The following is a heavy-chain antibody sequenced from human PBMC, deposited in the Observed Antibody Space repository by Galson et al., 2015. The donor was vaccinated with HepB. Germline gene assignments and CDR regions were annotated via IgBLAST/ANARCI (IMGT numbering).Heavy chain of an antibody. D-gene: IGHD2-15*01. CDR3: AREGYCSGGSCYSTDY. J-gene: IGHJ4*02. CDR2: TYYRSKWYN. V-gene: IGHV6-1*01. CDR1: GDSVSSNSAA. Sequence: CAISGDSVSSNSAAWNWIRQSPSRGLEWLGRTYYRSKWYNDYAVSVKSRITINPDTSKNQFSLQLNSVTPEDTAVYYCAREGYCSGGSCYSTDYWGQGTLVTVSS.